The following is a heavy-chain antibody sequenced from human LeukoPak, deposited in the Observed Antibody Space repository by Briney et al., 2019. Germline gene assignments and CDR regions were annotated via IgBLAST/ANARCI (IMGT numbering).Heavy chain of an antibody. D-gene: IGHD1-26*01. CDR1: GFIFNIYE. CDR3: ARERGLRATRYYDY. CDR2: ISYDGSNK. J-gene: IGHJ4*02. Sequence: GGSLRLSCVGSGFIFNIYEMNWVRQAPGKGLEWVAVISYDGSNKYYADSVKGRFTISRDNSKNTLYLQMNSLRAEDTAVYYCARERGLRATRYYDYWGQGTLVTVSS. V-gene: IGHV3-30*04.